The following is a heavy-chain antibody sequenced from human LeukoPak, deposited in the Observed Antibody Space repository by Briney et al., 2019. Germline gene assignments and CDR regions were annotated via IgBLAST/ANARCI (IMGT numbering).Heavy chain of an antibody. CDR1: GGSISSYY. Sequence: PSETLSLTCTVSGGSISSYYWSWIPQPAGKGLEWIGRIYTSGSTNYNPSLKSRVTMSVDTSKNQFSLKLSSVTAADTAVYYCARTATEYYYDSSGYYPWFFDFWGQGTLVTVSS. CDR2: IYTSGST. J-gene: IGHJ4*02. V-gene: IGHV4-4*07. CDR3: ARTATEYYYDSSGYYPWFFDF. D-gene: IGHD3-22*01.